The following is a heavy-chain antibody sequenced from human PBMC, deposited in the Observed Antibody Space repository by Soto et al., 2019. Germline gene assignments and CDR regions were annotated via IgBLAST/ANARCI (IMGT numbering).Heavy chain of an antibody. CDR3: ARGQGKYYYDSSGYYHLDY. CDR2: IIPIFGTA. CDR1: GGTFSSYA. D-gene: IGHD3-22*01. Sequence: ASVKVSCKASGGTFSSYAISWVRQAPGQGLEWMGGIIPIFGTANYAQKFQGRVTITADKSTSTAYMELSSLRSEDTAVYYCARGQGKYYYDSSGYYHLDYWGQGTLVTVSS. V-gene: IGHV1-69*06. J-gene: IGHJ4*02.